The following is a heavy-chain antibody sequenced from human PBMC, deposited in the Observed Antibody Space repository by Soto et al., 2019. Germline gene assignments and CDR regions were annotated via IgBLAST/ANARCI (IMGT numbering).Heavy chain of an antibody. CDR2: ISYDGSNK. V-gene: IGHV3-30*18. Sequence: GGSLRLSCAASGFTFSSYGMHWVRQAPGKGLEWVAVISYDGSNKYYADSVKGRFTISRDNSKNTLYLQMNSLRAEDTAVYYCAKFAYYDYIWGAYWGQGTLVTVSS. D-gene: IGHD3-16*01. J-gene: IGHJ4*02. CDR3: AKFAYYDYIWGAY. CDR1: GFTFSSYG.